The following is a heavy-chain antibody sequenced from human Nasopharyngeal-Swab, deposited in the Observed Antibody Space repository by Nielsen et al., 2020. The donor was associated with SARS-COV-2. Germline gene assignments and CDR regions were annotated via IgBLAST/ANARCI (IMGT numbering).Heavy chain of an antibody. J-gene: IGHJ4*02. Sequence: GESLKISCAASGFTFSSYAMHWVRQAPGKGLEWVAVISYDGSNKYYADSVKGRFTISRDNSKNTLYLQMNSLRAEDTAVYYCARDSGGNLNYWGQGTLVTVSS. CDR2: ISYDGSNK. CDR1: GFTFSSYA. V-gene: IGHV3-30-3*01. CDR3: ARDSGGNLNY. D-gene: IGHD4-23*01.